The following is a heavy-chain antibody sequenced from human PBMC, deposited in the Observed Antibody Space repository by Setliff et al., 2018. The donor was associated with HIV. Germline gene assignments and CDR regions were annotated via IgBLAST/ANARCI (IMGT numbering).Heavy chain of an antibody. CDR2: IHYSGTS. V-gene: IGHV4-59*08. J-gene: IGHJ3*02. CDR1: GDLINNHN. Sequence: ETLSLTCTVSGDLINNHNWNWIRQSPEKGLEWLGNIHYSGTSNYNSSLKSRIVISLDTSKKQFSLHFYSVTAADTAVYYCARSRIRGYYDTSPAMAFDIWGQGTMVPVSS. D-gene: IGHD3-22*01. CDR3: ARSRIRGYYDTSPAMAFDI.